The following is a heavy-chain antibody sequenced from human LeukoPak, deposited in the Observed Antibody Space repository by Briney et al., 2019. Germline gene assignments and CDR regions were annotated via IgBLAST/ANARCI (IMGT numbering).Heavy chain of an antibody. Sequence: PSETLSLTCTVSGGSISSYYWSWIRQPAGKGLEWIGRIYTSGSTNYNPSLKSRATMSVDTSKNQFSLKLSSVTAADTAVYYCARAAYCSSTSCFNWFDPWGQGTLVTVSS. D-gene: IGHD2-2*01. J-gene: IGHJ5*02. CDR1: GGSISSYY. V-gene: IGHV4-4*07. CDR2: IYTSGST. CDR3: ARAAYCSSTSCFNWFDP.